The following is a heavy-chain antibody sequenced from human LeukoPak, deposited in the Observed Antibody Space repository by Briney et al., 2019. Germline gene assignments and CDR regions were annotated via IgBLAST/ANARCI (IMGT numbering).Heavy chain of an antibody. V-gene: IGHV3-48*03. Sequence: PGGSLRLSCAASGFTFSSYEMNWVRQAPGKGLEWVSYISSSGSTIYYADSVKGRFTISRDSSKNTLYLQMNSLRAEDTAVYYCVREGVYDASGNYPWGQGTLVTVSS. CDR1: GFTFSSYE. CDR3: VREGVYDASGNYP. CDR2: ISSSGSTI. D-gene: IGHD3-22*01. J-gene: IGHJ5*02.